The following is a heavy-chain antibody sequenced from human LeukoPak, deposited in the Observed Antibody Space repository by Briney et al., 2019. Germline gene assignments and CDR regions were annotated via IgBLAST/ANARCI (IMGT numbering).Heavy chain of an antibody. CDR1: GGSISSSNW. J-gene: IGHJ4*02. CDR2: IYHTGTT. D-gene: IGHD6-19*01. V-gene: IGHV4-4*02. Sequence: SETLSLTCAVSGGSISSSNWWSWVRQPPGKGLEWIGEIYHTGTTNYNPSLKSRVIISVDKSKNQFSLRLSSVAAADTAVYYCATTDGAVAGHFDSWGQGALVTVSS. CDR3: ATTDGAVAGHFDS.